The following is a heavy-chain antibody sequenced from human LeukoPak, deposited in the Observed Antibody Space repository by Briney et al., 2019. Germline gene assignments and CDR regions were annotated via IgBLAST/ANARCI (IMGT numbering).Heavy chain of an antibody. D-gene: IGHD3-22*01. J-gene: IGHJ4*02. Sequence: GGSLRLSCAASGFTFSSYGMTWLRQTPAKGLEWVSAISGSGETTYYSDSVKARFTISRDNSKNTLFLQMNSLRVEDAAMYYCAKTHGYFDQWGQGTLVAVSS. CDR1: GFTFSSYG. CDR3: AKTHGYFDQ. V-gene: IGHV3-23*01. CDR2: ISGSGETT.